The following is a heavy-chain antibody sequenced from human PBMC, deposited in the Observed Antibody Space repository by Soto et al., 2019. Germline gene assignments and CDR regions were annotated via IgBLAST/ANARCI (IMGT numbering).Heavy chain of an antibody. CDR2: IYYSGST. CDR1: GGSISSGDYY. Sequence: PSETLSLTCTVSGGSISSGDYYWSWIRQPPGKGLEWIGYIYYSGSTYYNPSLKSRVTISVDTSKNQFSLKLSSVTAADTAVYNCARASRYCTNGVCYDWFDPWGQGTLVTVSS. CDR3: ARASRYCTNGVCYDWFDP. J-gene: IGHJ5*02. D-gene: IGHD2-8*01. V-gene: IGHV4-30-4*01.